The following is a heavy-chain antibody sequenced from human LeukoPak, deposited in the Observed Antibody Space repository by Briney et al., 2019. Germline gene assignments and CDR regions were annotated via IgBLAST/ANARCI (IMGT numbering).Heavy chain of an antibody. J-gene: IGHJ4*02. D-gene: IGHD3-22*01. Sequence: KVSSKASGGAFSSYAIIWVRRAPGQGLEWMGGIIPIFGTANYAQKFQGRVTITTDEATSTAYMELSSLRSEDTAVYYCARGFRYDSSGWTYYFDYWGQGTLVTVSS. CDR1: GGAFSSYA. CDR3: ARGFRYDSSGWTYYFDY. CDR2: IIPIFGTA. V-gene: IGHV1-69*05.